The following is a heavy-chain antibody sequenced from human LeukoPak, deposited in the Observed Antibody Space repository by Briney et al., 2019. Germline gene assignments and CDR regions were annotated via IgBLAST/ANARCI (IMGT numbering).Heavy chain of an antibody. CDR3: ARGVYSSGWYPDYFDY. D-gene: IGHD6-19*01. Sequence: GGSLRLSCAASGFTFSTYWMSWVRQAPGKGLEWVANIKQDGSENFYVDSVKGRFTISRDNAKNSLYLQMNTLRAEDTAVYYCARGVYSSGWYPDYFDYWGRGTLVTVSA. CDR1: GFTFSTYW. CDR2: IKQDGSEN. J-gene: IGHJ4*02. V-gene: IGHV3-7*01.